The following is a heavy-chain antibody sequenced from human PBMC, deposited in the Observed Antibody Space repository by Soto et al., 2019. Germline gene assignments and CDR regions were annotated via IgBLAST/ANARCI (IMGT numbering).Heavy chain of an antibody. J-gene: IGHJ6*02. CDR3: AVSGRGGLDV. V-gene: IGHV4-30-2*01. Sequence: QLQLLESGSRLVKPSQTLSLTCAVSGGSVNRGGYSWSWIRQTPGKGLEWLAYIYRSGSAYYSPSLQNRVTISVDTSKNHFSLNLTSVTAADTAVYYCAVSGRGGLDVWGQGTTVTVSS. D-gene: IGHD3-10*01. CDR2: IYRSGSA. CDR1: GGSVNRGGYS.